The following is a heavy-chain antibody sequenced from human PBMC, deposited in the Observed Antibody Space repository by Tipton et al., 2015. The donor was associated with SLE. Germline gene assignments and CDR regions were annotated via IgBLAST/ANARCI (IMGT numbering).Heavy chain of an antibody. CDR3: ARDSGVGVVAYYFDY. D-gene: IGHD3-3*01. V-gene: IGHV3-74*01. Sequence: SLRLSCAASGFTFSSYWMHWVRQVPGKGLVWASSLNADGTNSNYADSVKGRFTISRDNAKNTLYLQMTNLRAEDSAMYYCARDSGVGVVAYYFDYWGQGTLVTVSS. CDR2: LNADGTNS. CDR1: GFTFSSYW. J-gene: IGHJ4*02.